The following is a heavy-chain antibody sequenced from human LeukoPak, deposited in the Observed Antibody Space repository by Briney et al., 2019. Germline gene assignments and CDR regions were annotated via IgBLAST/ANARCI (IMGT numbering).Heavy chain of an antibody. J-gene: IGHJ4*02. V-gene: IGHV2-70*11. Sequence: SGPTLVNPTQTLTLTCTFSGFSLSTSGMCVSWIRQPPGKALEWLACIDWDDDKYYSTSLKTRLTISKDTSKNQVVLTMTNMDPVDTATYYCARSLYGGNYFDYWGQGTLVTVSS. D-gene: IGHD4-23*01. CDR3: ARSLYGGNYFDY. CDR2: IDWDDDK. CDR1: GFSLSTSGMC.